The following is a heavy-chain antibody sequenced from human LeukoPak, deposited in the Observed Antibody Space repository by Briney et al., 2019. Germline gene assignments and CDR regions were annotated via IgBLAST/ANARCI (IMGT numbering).Heavy chain of an antibody. Sequence: GASVKVSCKASGGTFSSFAISWVRQAPGQGLQWMGGIIPIFGTANYAQKFRGRVTITADESTSTAYMELSSLRSEDTAVYYCARGSGIVGATTPWFDPWGQGTLVTVSS. D-gene: IGHD1-26*01. CDR1: GGTFSSFA. CDR3: ARGSGIVGATTPWFDP. CDR2: IIPIFGTA. V-gene: IGHV1-69*13. J-gene: IGHJ5*02.